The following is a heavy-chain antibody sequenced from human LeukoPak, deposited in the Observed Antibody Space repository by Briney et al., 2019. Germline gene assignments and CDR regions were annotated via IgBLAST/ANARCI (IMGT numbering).Heavy chain of an antibody. CDR3: ARLGSYHDF. J-gene: IGHJ4*02. V-gene: IGHV4-4*09. Sequence: IPSETLSLTCTVSAASISNYYWSCIRQTPEKGLEWMGHIHTSGASRYYPSLESRLTLSIDTSRTHLSLKLTSVTAADTAVYLCARLGSYHDFWGQGALVTVSS. CDR2: IHTSGAS. D-gene: IGHD1-26*01. CDR1: AASISNYY.